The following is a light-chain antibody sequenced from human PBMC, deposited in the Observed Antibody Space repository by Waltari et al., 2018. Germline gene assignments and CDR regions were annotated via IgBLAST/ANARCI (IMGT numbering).Light chain of an antibody. J-gene: IGKJ4*01. CDR2: EVS. V-gene: IGKV2D-29*01. Sequence: DIVLTQAPLSLSVTPGQPASISCKSRQSLRHSDGKTYLYWYQQKPGQPPQLLIYEVSSRFSGVPDRFTGSGSGTDFTLEISRVEAEDVGVYYCMQNIQLPPGLTFGGGTKVEIK. CDR3: MQNIQLPPGLT. CDR1: QSLRHSDGKTY.